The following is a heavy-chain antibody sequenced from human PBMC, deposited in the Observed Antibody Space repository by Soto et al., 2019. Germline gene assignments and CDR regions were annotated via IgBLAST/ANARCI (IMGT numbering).Heavy chain of an antibody. D-gene: IGHD6-19*01. CDR3: ARVAYSSGWSEWFDP. V-gene: IGHV3-33*01. CDR2: IWFDGSNK. CDR1: GFTFISYG. Sequence: GGSLRLSCAASGFTFISYGMHWVRQAPGKGLEWVAVIWFDGSNKYYADSVKGRFTISRDNSKNTLYLQMNSLRAEDTAVYYCARVAYSSGWSEWFDPWGQGTLVTVSS. J-gene: IGHJ5*02.